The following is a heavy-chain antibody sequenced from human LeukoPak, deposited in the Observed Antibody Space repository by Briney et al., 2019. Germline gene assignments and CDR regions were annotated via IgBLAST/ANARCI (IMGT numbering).Heavy chain of an antibody. CDR3: AGVSFSSGWYRDY. CDR1: GFTDY. CDR2: IYSGGST. V-gene: IGHV3-53*01. J-gene: IGHJ4*02. Sequence: GGSLRLSCAAPGFTDYMTWVRQAPGKGLEWVSVIYSGGSTYYAASVKGRFSVSRDNSKNTVYLQMNSLRAEDTAVYYCAGVSFSSGWYRDYWGQGTLVTVSS. D-gene: IGHD6-19*01.